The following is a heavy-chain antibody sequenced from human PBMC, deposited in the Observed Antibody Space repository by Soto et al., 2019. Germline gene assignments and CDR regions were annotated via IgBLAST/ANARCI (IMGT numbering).Heavy chain of an antibody. V-gene: IGHV3-30-3*01. CDR1: GFTFSSYA. CDR3: ARGYSSESPVYYYYYGMDV. D-gene: IGHD5-18*01. Sequence: AGGSLRLSCAASGFTFSSYAMHWVRQAPGKGLEWVAVISYDGSNKYYADSVKGRFTISRDNSKNTLYLQMNSLRAEDTAVYYCARGYSSESPVYYYYYGMDVWGQGTTVTVSS. CDR2: ISYDGSNK. J-gene: IGHJ6*02.